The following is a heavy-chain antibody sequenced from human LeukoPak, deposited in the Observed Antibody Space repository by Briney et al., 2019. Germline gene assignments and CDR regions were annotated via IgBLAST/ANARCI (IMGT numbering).Heavy chain of an antibody. V-gene: IGHV3-66*01. D-gene: IGHD2-15*01. CDR3: ARVQGSGLFRWY. Sequence: GGSLRLSCATSVFTVSNKYMTWVRQAPGKGLEWVSVIYSDDSTYYADSVRGRFTISRDNTKNTLYLQMDSLRAEDTAVYYCARVQGSGLFRWYWGQGTLVTVSS. CDR2: IYSDDST. J-gene: IGHJ4*02. CDR1: VFTVSNKY.